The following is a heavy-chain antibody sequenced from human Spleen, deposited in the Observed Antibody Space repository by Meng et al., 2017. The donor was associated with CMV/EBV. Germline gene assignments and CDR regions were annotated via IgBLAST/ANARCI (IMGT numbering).Heavy chain of an antibody. Sequence: SETLSLTCTVSAGSISSHSQYWGWIRQPPGKGLEWIGSISYSGSTHHNPSLRSRVTISLDTSKNQFSLKLSSVTAADTAVYYCARGDPVITMVRGVIPSHWGQGTLVTVSS. V-gene: IGHV4-39*07. CDR2: ISYSGST. CDR1: AGSISSHSQY. D-gene: IGHD3-10*01. CDR3: ARGDPVITMVRGVIPSH. J-gene: IGHJ4*02.